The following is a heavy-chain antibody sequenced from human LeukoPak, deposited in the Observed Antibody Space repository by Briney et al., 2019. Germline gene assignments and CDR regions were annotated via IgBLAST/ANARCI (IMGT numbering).Heavy chain of an antibody. CDR2: SKQDGSEN. CDR1: GFTFSTYW. CDR3: ARVARGYPDS. J-gene: IGHJ4*02. D-gene: IGHD3-22*01. Sequence: GGSLRLSCAASGFTFSTYWMSWVRQAPGKGLEWAAQSKQDGSENYSVDSVKGRFTISRDNAKNSVYLQMNSLRADDTAVYYCARVARGYPDSWGQGTLVTVSS. V-gene: IGHV3-7*04.